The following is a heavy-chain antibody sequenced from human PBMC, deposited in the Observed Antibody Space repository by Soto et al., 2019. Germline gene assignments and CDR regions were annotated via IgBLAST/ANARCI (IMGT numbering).Heavy chain of an antibody. CDR1: GFFFSSYT. CDR2: FSATSENT. CDR3: AKGRDQQWERLPFDY. Sequence: EVQLLESGGGLVQPGGSLRLSCVGSGFFFSSYTMTWVRQAPGKGLEWVSSFSATSENTYYADSVRGRFTISRDNTKNTHILQMNSLTAQDAAMYYGAKGRDQQWERLPFDYWGQGILVIVSS. D-gene: IGHD1-26*01. J-gene: IGHJ4*02. V-gene: IGHV3-23*01.